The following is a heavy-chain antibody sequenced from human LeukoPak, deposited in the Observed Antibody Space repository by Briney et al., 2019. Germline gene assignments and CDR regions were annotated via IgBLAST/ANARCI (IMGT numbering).Heavy chain of an antibody. CDR1: GYTFTSYD. D-gene: IGHD6-19*01. V-gene: IGHV1-8*03. CDR2: MNPNSGNT. J-gene: IGHJ4*02. Sequence: GASVKVSCKASGYTFTSYDINWVRQATGQGLEWMGWMNPNSGNTDYAQKFQGRVTLTRNTSISTAYMELSSLRSEDTAVYYCARDLDYSSGLDYWGQGTLVTVSS. CDR3: ARDLDYSSGLDY.